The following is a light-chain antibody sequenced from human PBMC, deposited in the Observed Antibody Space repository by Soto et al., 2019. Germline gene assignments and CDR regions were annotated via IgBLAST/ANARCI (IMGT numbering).Light chain of an antibody. Sequence: QSVLAQPASVSGSPGQSIPISCTGISTDVGSHDLVSWYKHPPGKAPKLIIYEGSKRPSGVSNRFSGSKSGNTASLTISWLQAEDEADYYCCSYAGSSALLFGGGTKVTVL. J-gene: IGLJ2*01. V-gene: IGLV2-23*01. CDR3: CSYAGSSALL. CDR2: EGS. CDR1: STDVGSHDL.